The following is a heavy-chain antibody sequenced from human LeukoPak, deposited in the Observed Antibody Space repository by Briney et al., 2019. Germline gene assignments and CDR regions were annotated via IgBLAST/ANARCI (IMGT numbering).Heavy chain of an antibody. J-gene: IGHJ4*02. CDR2: INPNSGGT. D-gene: IGHD3-22*01. V-gene: IGHV1-2*02. CDR3: ARDSLDYDSSGYYPN. CDR1: X. Sequence: XMXXVRQAPGQGLXXMXXINPNSGGTNYAQKFHGRVTMTRDTSISTAYMELSRLRSDDTAVYYCARDSLDYDSSGYYPNWGQGTLVTVSS.